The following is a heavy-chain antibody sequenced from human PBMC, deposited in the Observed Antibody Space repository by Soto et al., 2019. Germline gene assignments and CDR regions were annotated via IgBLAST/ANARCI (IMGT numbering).Heavy chain of an antibody. Sequence: GASVKVSCKASGYTFTSYALHWVRQAPGQRLEWMGWISAYNGNTNYAQKFQGRVTITADKSTSTAYMELSSLRSEDTAVYYCARGPGGPDGPGDYWGQGTLVTVSS. V-gene: IGHV1-3*01. CDR1: GYTFTSYA. CDR2: ISAYNGNT. D-gene: IGHD2-15*01. CDR3: ARGPGGPDGPGDY. J-gene: IGHJ4*02.